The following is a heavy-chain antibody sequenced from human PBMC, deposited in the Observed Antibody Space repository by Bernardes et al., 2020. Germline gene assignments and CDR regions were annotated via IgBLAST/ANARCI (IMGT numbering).Heavy chain of an antibody. Sequence: ASVKVSCKASGYTFTSYGISWVRQAPGQGLEWMGWISAYNGNTNYAQKLQGRVTMTTDTSTSTAYMELRSLRSDDTAVYYCARDRRGLAVAGTEEPLDYWGQGTLVTVSS. J-gene: IGHJ4*02. CDR2: ISAYNGNT. CDR3: ARDRRGLAVAGTEEPLDY. V-gene: IGHV1-18*01. D-gene: IGHD6-19*01. CDR1: GYTFTSYG.